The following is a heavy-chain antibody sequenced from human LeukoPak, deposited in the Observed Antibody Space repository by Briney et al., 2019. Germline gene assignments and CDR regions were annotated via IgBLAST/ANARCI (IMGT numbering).Heavy chain of an antibody. V-gene: IGHV3-23*01. J-gene: IGHJ6*03. CDR1: GFTFSSYA. CDR3: AKRPDLGPYYYYYMDV. D-gene: IGHD1-14*01. CDR2: ISGSGGST. Sequence: PGGSLRLSCAASGFTFSSYAMSWVRQAPGKGLEGVSAISGSGGSTYYADSVKGRFTISRDNSKNTLYLQMNSLRAEDTAVYYCAKRPDLGPYYYYYMDVWGKGPTVTVSS.